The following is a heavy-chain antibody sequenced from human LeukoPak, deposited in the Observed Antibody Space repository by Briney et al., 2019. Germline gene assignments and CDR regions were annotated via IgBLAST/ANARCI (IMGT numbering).Heavy chain of an antibody. CDR3: ARALVRGADDDAFDI. CDR1: GFTFDDYA. J-gene: IGHJ3*02. CDR2: ISWNSGSI. D-gene: IGHD3-10*01. V-gene: IGHV3-9*01. Sequence: PGGSLRLSCAASGFTFDDYAMHWVRQAPGKGLEWVSGISWNSGSIGYADSVKGRFTISRDNAKNSLYLQMNSLRAEDTALYYCARALVRGADDDAFDIWGQGTMVTVSS.